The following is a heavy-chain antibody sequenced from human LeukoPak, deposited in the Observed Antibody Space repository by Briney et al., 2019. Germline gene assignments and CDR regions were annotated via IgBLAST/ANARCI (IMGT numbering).Heavy chain of an antibody. CDR1: GGSISSGGYY. Sequence: TSETLSLTCTVSGGSISSGGYYWSWIRQPPGKGLEWIGEINHSGSTNYNPSLKSRVTISVDTSKNQFSLKLSSVTAADTAVYYCARGLRFLEWKHFNWFDPWGQGTLVTVSS. J-gene: IGHJ5*02. CDR3: ARGLRFLEWKHFNWFDP. V-gene: IGHV4-39*07. CDR2: INHSGST. D-gene: IGHD3-3*01.